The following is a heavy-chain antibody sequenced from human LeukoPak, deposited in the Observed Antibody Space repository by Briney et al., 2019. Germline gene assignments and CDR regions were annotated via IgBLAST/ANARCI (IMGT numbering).Heavy chain of an antibody. D-gene: IGHD3-3*01. V-gene: IGHV1-2*02. CDR1: GYIFTGYY. J-gene: IGHJ4*02. CDR2: IDPNSGDT. Sequence: ASVKLSCKASGYIFTGYYLHWVRQPPGQGLEWLGWIDPNSGDTDFAQNFQGRVTLTSDTSITTAYMELLSLRSDDTAVYYCAKNDGNYDDSWGQGSLVIVSS. CDR3: AKNDGNYDDS.